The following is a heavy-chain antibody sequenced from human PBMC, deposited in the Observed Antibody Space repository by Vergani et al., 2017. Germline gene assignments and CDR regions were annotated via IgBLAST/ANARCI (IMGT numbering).Heavy chain of an antibody. CDR3: ARVAAGGQYYYYYYMDV. J-gene: IGHJ6*03. CDR1: GGSFSGYY. CDR2: INHSGST. D-gene: IGHD6-13*01. V-gene: IGHV4-34*01. Sequence: QVQLQQWGAGLLKPSETLSLTCAVYGGSFSGYYWSWIRQPPGKGLEWIGEINHSGSTNYNPSLKSRVTISVDTSKNQFSLKLSSVTAADTAVYYFARVAAGGQYYYYYYMDVWGKGTTVTVSS.